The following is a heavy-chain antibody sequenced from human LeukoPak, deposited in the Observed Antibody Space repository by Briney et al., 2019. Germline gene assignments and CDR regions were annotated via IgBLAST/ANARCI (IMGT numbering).Heavy chain of an antibody. CDR3: AREKEVAGGTNFDY. D-gene: IGHD6-19*01. J-gene: IGHJ4*02. CDR1: GFTVNSNY. CDR2: IYSGGST. V-gene: IGHV3-53*01. Sequence: PGGSLRLSCAASGFTVNSNYMSWVRQAPGKGLEWVSVIYSGGSTYYADSVKGRFTISRDNSKNTLYLQMNSLRDEDTAVYYYAREKEVAGGTNFDYWGQGTLVTVSS.